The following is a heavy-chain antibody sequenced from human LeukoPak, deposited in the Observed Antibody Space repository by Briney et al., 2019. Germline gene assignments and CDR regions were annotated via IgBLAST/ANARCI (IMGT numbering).Heavy chain of an antibody. V-gene: IGHV3-53*01. Sequence: PGGSLRLSCAASGFTVNNTYMSWVRQAPGKGLEWVSVIYSGGDTYYADSVKGRFTISRDNSKNTLYLHMNSLRAEDTAVYYCAAGDGSIDYWGQGTLVTVSS. CDR3: AAGDGSIDY. J-gene: IGHJ4*02. CDR1: GFTVNNTY. D-gene: IGHD1-26*01. CDR2: IYSGGDT.